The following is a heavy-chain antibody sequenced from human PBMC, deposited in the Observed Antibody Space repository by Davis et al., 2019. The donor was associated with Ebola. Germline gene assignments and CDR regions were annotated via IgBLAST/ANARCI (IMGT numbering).Heavy chain of an antibody. CDR2: ISAYNGNT. D-gene: IGHD3-10*01. CDR3: ARGTDPRWGSGSYYNGALDY. Sequence: ASVKVSCKASGYTFTSYGISWVRQAPGQGLEWMGWISAYNGNTNYAQKLQGRVTMTTDTSTSTAYMELSSLRSEDTAVYYCARGTDPRWGSGSYYNGALDYWGQGTLVTVSS. CDR1: GYTFTSYG. V-gene: IGHV1-18*01. J-gene: IGHJ4*02.